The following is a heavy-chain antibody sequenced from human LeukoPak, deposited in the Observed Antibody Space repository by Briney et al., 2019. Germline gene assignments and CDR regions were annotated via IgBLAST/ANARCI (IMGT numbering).Heavy chain of an antibody. J-gene: IGHJ4*02. V-gene: IGHV1-18*01. Sequence: TSVKVSCKASGGTFSSYAISWVRQAPGQGLEWIGWISAYNGNTNYAQKLQGRVTMTTDTSTSTAYMELRSLRSDDTAVYYCARDGGSSRGGAIDYWGQGTLVTVSS. CDR2: ISAYNGNT. CDR1: GGTFSSYA. CDR3: ARDGGSSRGGAIDY. D-gene: IGHD6-13*01.